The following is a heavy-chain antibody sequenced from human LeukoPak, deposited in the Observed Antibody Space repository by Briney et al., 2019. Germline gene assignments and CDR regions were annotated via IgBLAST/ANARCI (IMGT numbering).Heavy chain of an antibody. D-gene: IGHD3-3*01. V-gene: IGHV4-4*02. CDR2: IYHSGST. Sequence: PSGTLSLTCAVSGGSISSSNWWSWVRQPPGKGLEWIGEIYHSGSTNYNPSLKSRVTISVDTSKNQFSLKLSSVTAADTAVYYCARQGYYDFWSGYPYYFDYWGQGTLVTVSS. CDR1: GGSISSSNW. CDR3: ARQGYYDFWSGYPYYFDY. J-gene: IGHJ4*02.